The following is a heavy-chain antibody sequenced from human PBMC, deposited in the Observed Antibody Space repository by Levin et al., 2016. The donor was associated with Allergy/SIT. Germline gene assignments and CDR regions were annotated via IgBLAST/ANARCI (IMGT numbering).Heavy chain of an antibody. CDR3: ARGYSSSWYYLSRGFDY. CDR2: IYYSGST. V-gene: IGHV4-59*01. D-gene: IGHD6-13*01. J-gene: IGHJ4*02. Sequence: WIRQPPGKGLEWIGYIYYSGSTNYNPSLKSRVTISVDTSKNQFSLKLSSVTAADTAVYYCARGYSSSWYYLSRGFDYWGQGTLVTVSS.